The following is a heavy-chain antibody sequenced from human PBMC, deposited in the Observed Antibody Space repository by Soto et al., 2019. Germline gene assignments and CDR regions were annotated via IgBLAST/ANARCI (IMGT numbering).Heavy chain of an antibody. CDR3: ARDDKYYYYYGMDV. V-gene: IGHV3-30-3*01. J-gene: IGHJ6*02. Sequence: GGSLRLSCAASGFTFSSYAMHWVRQAPGKGLEWVAVISYDGSNKYYADSVEGRFTISRDNSKNTLYLQMNSLRAEDTAVYYCARDDKYYYYYGMDVWGQGTTVTVSS. CDR2: ISYDGSNK. CDR1: GFTFSSYA.